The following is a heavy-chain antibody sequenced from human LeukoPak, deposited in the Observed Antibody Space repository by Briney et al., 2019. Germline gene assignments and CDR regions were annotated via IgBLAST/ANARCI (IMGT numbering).Heavy chain of an antibody. V-gene: IGHV3-53*01. CDR3: ARIADYYDSSGYNSVDY. Sequence: PGGSLRLSCAASGFTVSRNYMSWVRQAPGKGLEWVSVIYSGGSTYYADSVKGRFTISRDNSKNTLYLQMNSLRAEDTAVYYCARIADYYDSSGYNSVDYWGQGTLVTVSS. J-gene: IGHJ4*02. CDR2: IYSGGST. D-gene: IGHD3-22*01. CDR1: GFTVSRNY.